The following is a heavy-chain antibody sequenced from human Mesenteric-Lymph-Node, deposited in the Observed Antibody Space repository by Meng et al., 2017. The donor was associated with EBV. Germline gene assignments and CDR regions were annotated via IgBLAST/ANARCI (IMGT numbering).Heavy chain of an antibody. Sequence: QVQLQQWGAGLVKPSETLSLTCAVHGVSLSGYYWSWIRQSPGKGLEWIGEVDHSGGTNYNPSLKSRVTISVDKSKNQFSLKLSSVTAADTAVYYCAGSGSYSSFDYWGQGILVTVFS. CDR1: GVSLSGYY. CDR3: AGSGSYSSFDY. J-gene: IGHJ4*02. D-gene: IGHD3-10*01. CDR2: VDHSGGT. V-gene: IGHV4-34*01.